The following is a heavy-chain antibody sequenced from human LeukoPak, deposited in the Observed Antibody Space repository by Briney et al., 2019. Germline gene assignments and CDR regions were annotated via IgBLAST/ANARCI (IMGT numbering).Heavy chain of an antibody. Sequence: PGGSLILSCAASGFTFSSYWMSWVRQAPGKGLEWVANINGDESEKYYVDSVKARFTISRDNAKNSLYLQMNSLRVDDTAIYYCSRGEGDDYWGQGTLVTVS. D-gene: IGHD3-10*01. J-gene: IGHJ4*02. CDR2: INGDESEK. V-gene: IGHV3-7*01. CDR1: GFTFSSYW. CDR3: SRGEGDDY.